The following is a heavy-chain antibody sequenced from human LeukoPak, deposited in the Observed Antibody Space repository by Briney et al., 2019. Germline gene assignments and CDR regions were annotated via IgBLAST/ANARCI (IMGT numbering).Heavy chain of an antibody. CDR2: INHSGST. V-gene: IGHV4-34*01. CDR1: GGSFSGYY. Sequence: SETLSLTCAVYGGSFSGYYWSWIRQPPGKGLEWIGEINHSGSTNYNPSLKSRVTISVDTSKNQFSLKLSSVTAADTAVYYCAKDLKVRGVIGNYWGQGTLVTVSS. J-gene: IGHJ4*02. D-gene: IGHD3-10*01. CDR3: AKDLKVRGVIGNY.